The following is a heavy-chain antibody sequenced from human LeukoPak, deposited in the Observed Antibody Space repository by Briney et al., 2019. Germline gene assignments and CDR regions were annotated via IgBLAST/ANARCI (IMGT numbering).Heavy chain of an antibody. CDR2: IYHSGST. CDR3: ARPRYGSGSYYNS. CDR1: GGSISSSSYY. Sequence: SETLSLTCTVSGGSISSSSYYWGWIRQPPGKGLEWIGSIYHSGSTYSNPSLKSRVSISIDTAKNQFSLKLSSVAAADTAVYYCARPRYGSGSYYNSWGQGTLVTVSS. J-gene: IGHJ4*02. D-gene: IGHD3-10*01. V-gene: IGHV4-39*01.